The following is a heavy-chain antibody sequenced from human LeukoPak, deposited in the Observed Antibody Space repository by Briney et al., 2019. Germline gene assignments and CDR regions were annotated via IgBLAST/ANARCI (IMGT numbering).Heavy chain of an antibody. Sequence: PGGSLRLSCAASGFTFSSYGMHWVRQAPGKGLEWVTVISYEGRNIFYADSVKGRFTISKDNSKNTLYLQMNSLRAEDTAVYYCATDQYHLPDYWGQGTLVTVSS. CDR1: GFTFSSYG. D-gene: IGHD2-2*01. J-gene: IGHJ4*02. V-gene: IGHV3-30*03. CDR2: ISYEGRNI. CDR3: ATDQYHLPDY.